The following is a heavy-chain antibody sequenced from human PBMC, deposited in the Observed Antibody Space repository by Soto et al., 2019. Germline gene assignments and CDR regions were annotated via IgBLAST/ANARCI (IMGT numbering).Heavy chain of an antibody. V-gene: IGHV4-39*07. J-gene: IGHJ4*02. Sequence: ASETLSLTCTVSGGSVSSGSYYWSWIRQPPGKGLEWIGEINHSGSTNYNPSLKSRVTISVDTSKNQFSLKLSSVTAADTAVYYCARGPRYNWNYRGAGFDYWGQGTLVTVSS. CDR3: ARGPRYNWNYRGAGFDY. D-gene: IGHD1-7*01. CDR2: INHSGST. CDR1: GGSVSSGSYY.